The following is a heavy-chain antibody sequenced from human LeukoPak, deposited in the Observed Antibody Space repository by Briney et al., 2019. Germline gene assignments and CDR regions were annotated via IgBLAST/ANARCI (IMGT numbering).Heavy chain of an antibody. CDR2: ISRDSKRI. D-gene: IGHD2/OR15-2a*01. CDR1: GLTFSSYS. V-gene: IGHV3-48*01. J-gene: IGHJ4*02. CDR3: AREDYFDIKAYPSRGFDF. Sequence: PGGSLRLSCATSGLTFSSYSMNWVRQAPGKGLEWVSYISRDSKRIYEADSARGRFIISRDNARNSLFLQMNGLRVEDTAIYYCAREDYFDIKAYPSRGFDFWGQGALVTVSS.